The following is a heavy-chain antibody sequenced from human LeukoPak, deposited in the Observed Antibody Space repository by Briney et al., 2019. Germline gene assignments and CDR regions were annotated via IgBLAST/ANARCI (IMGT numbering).Heavy chain of an antibody. CDR1: GLSVSSNY. CDR2: MYASGAS. Sequence: PGGSLRLSCAGSGLSVSSNYMGWDREAPGKGLEWVSIMYASGASYYTDSAKGRFTVSRDSSENTLYLQMNSLRAEDTAVYYCARATVEGAYDYFDYWGQGSQVTVSS. D-gene: IGHD3-22*01. J-gene: IGHJ4*02. V-gene: IGHV3-66*01. CDR3: ARATVEGAYDYFDY.